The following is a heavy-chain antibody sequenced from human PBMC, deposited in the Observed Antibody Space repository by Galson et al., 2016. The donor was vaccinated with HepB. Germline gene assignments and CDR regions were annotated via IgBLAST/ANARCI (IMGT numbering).Heavy chain of an antibody. J-gene: IGHJ4*02. CDR3: ARIPGYSYGENYFDS. V-gene: IGHV2-70*01. Sequence: PALVNPTQTPPLTSTLSVFAVTSTAMCVSWIRNSPGRALEWLPPVASDGTDRFSTSPRTRLTISKDTSKNQVALTMHNMDPVDTATYYCARIPGYSYGENYFDSWGQGTLVAVPS. CDR1: VFAVTSTAMC. CDR2: VASDGTD. D-gene: IGHD5-18*01.